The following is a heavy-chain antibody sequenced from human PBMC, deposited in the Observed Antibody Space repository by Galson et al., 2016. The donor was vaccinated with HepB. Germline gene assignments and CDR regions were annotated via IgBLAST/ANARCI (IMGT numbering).Heavy chain of an antibody. CDR2: IYHSGST. CDR1: GGSITSTNW. CDR3: ASMSGTNWFAP. J-gene: IGHJ5*02. D-gene: IGHD3-10*01. Sequence: SETLSLTCTVSGGSITSTNWWSWVRQPPGKGLEWIGEIYHSGSTNYSPSLRSRVTISVDKSKNQFSLKLSSVTAADTAVYYCASMSGTNWFAPWGQGTLVTVSS. V-gene: IGHV4-4*02.